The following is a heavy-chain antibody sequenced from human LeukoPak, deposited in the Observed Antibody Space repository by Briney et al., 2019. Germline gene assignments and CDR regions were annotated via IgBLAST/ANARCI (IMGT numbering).Heavy chain of an antibody. CDR1: GGSISSYY. D-gene: IGHD1-14*01. CDR3: ARVTRSYYYYYYMDV. CDR2: IYYSGSS. J-gene: IGHJ6*03. Sequence: SENLSLTCTVSGGSISSYYWSWIRQPPGKGLEWLGYIYYSGSSNYNPSLKSRVTMSADTSKNQFSLKLSSVTAADTAVYYCARVTRSYYYYYYMDVWGKGTTVTVSS. V-gene: IGHV4-59*01.